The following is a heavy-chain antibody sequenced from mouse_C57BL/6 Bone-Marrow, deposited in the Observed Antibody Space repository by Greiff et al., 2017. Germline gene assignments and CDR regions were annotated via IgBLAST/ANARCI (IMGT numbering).Heavy chain of an antibody. V-gene: IGHV14-3*01. D-gene: IGHD2-4*01. CDR2: IDPANGNP. Sequence: EVQLQQSVAELVRPGASVKLSCTASGFNIKNTYLHWVQQRPEQGLEWLGRIDPANGNPKYAPTFQGKTTITADTFSNTAYLQLSSLTSEDTAIYYCTLDYTWFAYWGQGTLVTVSA. CDR1: GFNIKNTY. J-gene: IGHJ3*01. CDR3: TLDYTWFAY.